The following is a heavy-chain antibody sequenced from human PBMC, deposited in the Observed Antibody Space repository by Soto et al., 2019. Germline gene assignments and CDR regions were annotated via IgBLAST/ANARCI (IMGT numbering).Heavy chain of an antibody. D-gene: IGHD6-13*01. CDR1: GFTFSRYI. Sequence: GGSRRLSCAASGFTFSRYIMNWGGEAPGKGLEWVSSISISSSYIYYADSVKGRFTISRDNAKNSLYLQMNSLRAEDTAVYYCAREYSSSWQYYYYGMDVWGQGTTVTVSS. CDR2: ISISSSYI. CDR3: AREYSSSWQYYYYGMDV. J-gene: IGHJ6*02. V-gene: IGHV3-21*01.